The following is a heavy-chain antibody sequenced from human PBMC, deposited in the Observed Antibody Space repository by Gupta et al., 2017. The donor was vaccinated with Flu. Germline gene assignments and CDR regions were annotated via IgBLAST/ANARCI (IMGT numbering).Heavy chain of an antibody. D-gene: IGHD6-13*01. J-gene: IGHJ4*02. CDR3: ARGGDASSWYFDS. Sequence: VQLLKSGGDLIQPGDSLRLSRGASGFTFVSYAMSWLRQAPGKGLEWVSAISASGVTYYADSVEGRFTISRDNSKDTLYLQMRNVRVEDTAVYYCARGGDASSWYFDSWGQGAQVTVS. CDR2: ISASGVT. CDR1: GFTFVSYA. V-gene: IGHV3-23*01.